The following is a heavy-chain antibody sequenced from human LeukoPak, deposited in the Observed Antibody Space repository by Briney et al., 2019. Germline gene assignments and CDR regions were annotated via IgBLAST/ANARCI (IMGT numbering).Heavy chain of an antibody. V-gene: IGHV4-31*03. Sequence: SETLSLTCTVSGGSISSGGYYWSWIRQHPGKGLEWIGYIYYSGSTYYSPSLKSRVIISVDTSKNQFSLKLSSVTAADTAVYYCARARDLLLGYWGQGTLVTVSS. D-gene: IGHD3-10*01. CDR3: ARARDLLLGY. CDR2: IYYSGST. CDR1: GGSISSGGYY. J-gene: IGHJ4*02.